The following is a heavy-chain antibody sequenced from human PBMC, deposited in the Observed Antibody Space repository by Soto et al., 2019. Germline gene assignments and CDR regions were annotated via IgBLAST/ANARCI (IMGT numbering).Heavy chain of an antibody. Sequence: SETLSLTCTVSGGSVSSGSYYWSWIRQPPGKGLEWIGYIYYSGSTNYNPSLKSRVTISVDTSKNQFSLKLSSVTAADTAVYYCAREVGDYVWGSYRSTFYFDYWGQGTLVTVSS. CDR1: GGSVSSGSYY. D-gene: IGHD3-16*02. J-gene: IGHJ4*02. CDR2: IYYSGST. V-gene: IGHV4-61*01. CDR3: AREVGDYVWGSYRSTFYFDY.